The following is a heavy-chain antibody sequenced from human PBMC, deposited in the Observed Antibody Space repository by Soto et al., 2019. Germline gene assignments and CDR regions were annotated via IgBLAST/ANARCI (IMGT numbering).Heavy chain of an antibody. CDR2: IRSKAYGGTT. Sequence: GGSLRLSCTASGFTFGDYAMSWFRQAPGKGLEWVGFIRSKAYGGTTEYAASVKGRFTISRDDSKSIAYLQMNSLKTEDTAVFYCTRALRTAMDFANWFDPWGQGTLVTVSS. V-gene: IGHV3-49*03. J-gene: IGHJ5*02. D-gene: IGHD5-18*01. CDR1: GFTFGDYA. CDR3: TRALRTAMDFANWFDP.